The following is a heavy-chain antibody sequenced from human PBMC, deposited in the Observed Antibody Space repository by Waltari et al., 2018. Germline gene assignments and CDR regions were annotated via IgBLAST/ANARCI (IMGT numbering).Heavy chain of an antibody. CDR2: IKRDGSEK. CDR3: ARGTYSNYGVDY. V-gene: IGHV3-7*01. CDR1: GFTFSSYW. J-gene: IGHJ4*02. D-gene: IGHD4-4*01. Sequence: EVQLVESGGGLVQPGGSLRLSCAASGFTFSSYWMSWVRQAPGKGLGWVANIKRDGSEKYDVDSMRGRFTISRDNATNSLYLQMNSLRAEDTAVYYCARGTYSNYGVDYWGQGTLVTVSS.